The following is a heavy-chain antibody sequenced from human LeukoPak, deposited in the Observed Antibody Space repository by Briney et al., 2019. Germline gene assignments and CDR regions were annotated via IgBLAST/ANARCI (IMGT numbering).Heavy chain of an antibody. CDR1: GGSFSGYY. D-gene: IGHD2-2*01. CDR3: ARRATYNPMRLYNWFDP. J-gene: IGHJ5*02. Sequence: PSETLSLTCAVYGGSFSGYYWGWIRQPPGQGLEWIGGINHSGSTNYNPSLKSRVTISVDTSKKQFSLKLTSVTVADTAVYYCARRATYNPMRLYNWFDPWGQGTLVTVSS. V-gene: IGHV4-34*01. CDR2: INHSGST.